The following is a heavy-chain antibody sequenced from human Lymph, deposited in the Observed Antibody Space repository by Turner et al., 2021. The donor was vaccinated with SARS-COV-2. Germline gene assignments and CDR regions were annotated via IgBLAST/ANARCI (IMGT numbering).Heavy chain of an antibody. V-gene: IGHV3-9*01. CDR2: INWSGGSI. J-gene: IGHJ4*02. CDR1: GFTFDDYA. CDR3: AKDLAGTYYSSSDY. Sequence: EVQLVESGGGLVQPGRSLRLSCAPSGFTFDDYAMHWVRQAPGKGLEWVSGINWSGGSIAYADSVKGRFTISRDNPKNSLYLQMNSLRAEDTAFYYCAKDLAGTYYSSSDYWGQGTLVTVSS. D-gene: IGHD1-26*01.